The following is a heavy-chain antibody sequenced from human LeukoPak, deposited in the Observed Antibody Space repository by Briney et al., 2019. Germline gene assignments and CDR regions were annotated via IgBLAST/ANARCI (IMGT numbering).Heavy chain of an antibody. CDR2: IYPGDSDT. CDR1: GYSFSSYW. Sequence: GESLKISCKGSGYSFSSYWLGWVRQMPGKGLLWMGIIYPGDSDTRYSPSFQGQVTISADKSISTAYLQWSSLKASDTAMYYCATYGDLDAFDIWGQGTMVTVSS. V-gene: IGHV5-51*01. D-gene: IGHD4-17*01. CDR3: ATYGDLDAFDI. J-gene: IGHJ3*02.